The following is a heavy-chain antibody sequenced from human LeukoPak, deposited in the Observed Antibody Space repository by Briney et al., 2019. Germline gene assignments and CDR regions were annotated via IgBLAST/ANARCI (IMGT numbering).Heavy chain of an antibody. V-gene: IGHV3-48*04. CDR1: GFTFSSYS. CDR3: AELGITMIGGV. D-gene: IGHD3-10*02. CDR2: ISSSSSTI. J-gene: IGHJ6*04. Sequence: GGSLRLSCAASGFTFSSYSMNWVRQAPGKGLEWVSYISSSSSTIYYADSVKSRFTISRDNAKNSLYLQMNSLRAEDTAVYYCAELGITMIGGVWGKGTTVTISS.